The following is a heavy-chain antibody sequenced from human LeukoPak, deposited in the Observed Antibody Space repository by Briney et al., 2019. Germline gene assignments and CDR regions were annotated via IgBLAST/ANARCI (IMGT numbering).Heavy chain of an antibody. D-gene: IGHD3-10*01. Sequence: GASVKVSCKASGGTFSSYAISWVRQAPGQGLEWMGGIIPIFGTANYAQKFQGRVTITADKSTSTAYMELSSLRSDDTAVYYCARVRGQQLGVIDYWGQGTLVTVSS. J-gene: IGHJ4*02. V-gene: IGHV1-69*06. CDR2: IIPIFGTA. CDR3: ARVRGQQLGVIDY. CDR1: GGTFSSYA.